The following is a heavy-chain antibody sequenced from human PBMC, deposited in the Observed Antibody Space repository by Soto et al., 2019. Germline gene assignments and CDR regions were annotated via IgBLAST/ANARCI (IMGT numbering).Heavy chain of an antibody. V-gene: IGHV1-2*04. CDR2: INPKSGGT. Sequence: QVQLVQSGAEVKKPGASVKVSCKASGYSFTDYHIHWVRQAPGQGLEWLGRINPKSGGTSTAQKFQGWVTMTTHTSISTASMELTRLTSDDTAIYYCTTIQIGREEVFDSWGQGTLVTVSS. J-gene: IGHJ4*02. CDR1: GYSFTDYH. CDR3: TTIQIGREEVFDS.